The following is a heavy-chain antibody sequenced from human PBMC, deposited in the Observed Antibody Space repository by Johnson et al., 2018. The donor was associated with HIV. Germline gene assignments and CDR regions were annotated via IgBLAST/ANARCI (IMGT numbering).Heavy chain of an antibody. CDR1: GFTFDDYG. CDR2: INWSGIST. J-gene: IGHJ3*02. V-gene: IGHV3-20*04. Sequence: VQVVESGGVVVQPGGSLRLSCAASGFTFDDYGMSWVRQAPGKGLEWVSGINWSGISTGYADSVKGRFTISRDNAKNSLYLQLNSLRVEDTALYYCARGFSSGYNDAFDIWGQGTVVTVSS. D-gene: IGHD3-22*01. CDR3: ARGFSSGYNDAFDI.